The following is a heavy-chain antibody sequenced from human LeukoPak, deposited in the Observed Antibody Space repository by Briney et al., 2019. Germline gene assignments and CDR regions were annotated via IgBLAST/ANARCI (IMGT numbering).Heavy chain of an antibody. CDR1: GFTVSSNY. D-gene: IGHD1-26*01. CDR2: IYSGGST. CDR3: ARMNVVGAIDY. V-gene: IGHV3-53*01. J-gene: IGHJ4*02. Sequence: GGSLRLSCAASGFTVSSNYMSWVRQAPGKGLEWVSVIYSGGSTYYADSVKGRFTISRDNSKNTLYLQMNSLRAEDTAVYHCARMNVVGAIDYWGQGTLVTVSS.